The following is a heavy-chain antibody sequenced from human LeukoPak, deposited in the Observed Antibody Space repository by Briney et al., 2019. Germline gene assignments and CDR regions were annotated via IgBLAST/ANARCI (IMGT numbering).Heavy chain of an antibody. CDR3: AKVRSPYYDSSGLDY. Sequence: GGSLRLSCAASGFTFSSYAMSWVRQAPGKGLEWVSAISGSGGSTYYADSVKGRFTISRDNSKNTLCLQMNSLRAEDTAVYYCAKVRSPYYDSSGLDYWGLGTLVTVSS. V-gene: IGHV3-23*01. CDR2: ISGSGGST. J-gene: IGHJ4*02. CDR1: GFTFSSYA. D-gene: IGHD3-22*01.